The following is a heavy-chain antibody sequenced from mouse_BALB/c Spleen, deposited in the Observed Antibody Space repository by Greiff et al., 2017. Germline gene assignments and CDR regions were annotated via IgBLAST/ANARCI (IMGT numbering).Heavy chain of an antibody. CDR2: ISSGGSYT. CDR3: ARRGTARAKGFAY. D-gene: IGHD3-2*01. J-gene: IGHJ3*01. V-gene: IGHV5-9-1*01. Sequence: EVMLVESGGGLVKPGGSLKLSCAASGFTFSSYAMSWVRQTPEKRLEWVATISSGGSYTYYPDSVKGRFTISRDNAKNTLYLQMSSLRSEDTAMYYCARRGTARAKGFAYWGQGTLVTVSA. CDR1: GFTFSSYA.